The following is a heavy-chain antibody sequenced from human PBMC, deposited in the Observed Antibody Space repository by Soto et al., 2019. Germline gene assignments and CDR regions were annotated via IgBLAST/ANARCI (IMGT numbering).Heavy chain of an antibody. D-gene: IGHD3-10*01. CDR3: ARARADYYGSGSHYYFDY. CDR2: IYYSGST. CDR1: GGSISSCY. Sequence: PSETLSVTCTVSGGSISSCYWSWIRQPPEKGLERIGYIYYSGSTNYNPSLKSRVTISVDTSKNQFSLKLSSVTAADTAVYYCARARADYYGSGSHYYFDYCGQGTLVTVSS. V-gene: IGHV4-59*01. J-gene: IGHJ4*02.